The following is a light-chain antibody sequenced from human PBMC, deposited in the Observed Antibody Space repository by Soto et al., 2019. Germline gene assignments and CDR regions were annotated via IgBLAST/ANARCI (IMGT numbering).Light chain of an antibody. CDR1: SSNIGRNS. J-gene: IGLJ2*01. V-gene: IGLV1-44*01. Sequence: QSVLTQPPSASGTPGQRVTISCSGSSSNIGRNSVFWYKHLPGTAPKLLSYDNDRFSVSRSGTSASLAITGLQAEDEADYYCQSYDSSLSGSRVVFGGGTKLTVL. CDR3: QSYDSSLSGSRVV.